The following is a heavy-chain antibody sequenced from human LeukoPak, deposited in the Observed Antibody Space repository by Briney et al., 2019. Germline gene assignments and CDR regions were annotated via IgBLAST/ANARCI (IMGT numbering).Heavy chain of an antibody. CDR3: AKGVDLPTVTTHFDY. J-gene: IGHJ4*02. V-gene: IGHV3-9*01. D-gene: IGHD4-17*01. Sequence: PGGSLRLSCAASGFTFDDYAMHWVRQAPGKGLEWVSGISWNSGSIGYADSVKGRFTISRDNAKNSLYLQMNSLRAEDTALYYCAKGVDLPTVTTHFDYWGQGTLVTVSS. CDR2: ISWNSGSI. CDR1: GFTFDDYA.